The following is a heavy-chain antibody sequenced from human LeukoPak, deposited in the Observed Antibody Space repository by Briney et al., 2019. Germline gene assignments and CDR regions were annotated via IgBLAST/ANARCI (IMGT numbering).Heavy chain of an antibody. CDR2: ISSSSKTI. D-gene: IGHD3-10*01. Sequence: PGGSLRLSCAASGFTFSSNSMNWVRQAPGKGLEWVSYISSSSKTIYYADSVKGRFTITRDNAKKSLDLQMNSLRDEDTAVYYCARDHRSGSGSGTQANDYWGQGTLVTVSS. CDR3: ARDHRSGSGSGTQANDY. J-gene: IGHJ4*02. CDR1: GFTFSSNS. V-gene: IGHV3-48*02.